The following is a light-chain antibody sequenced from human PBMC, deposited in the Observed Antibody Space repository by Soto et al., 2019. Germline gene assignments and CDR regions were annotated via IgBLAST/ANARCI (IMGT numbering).Light chain of an antibody. V-gene: IGKV3-15*01. Sequence: EIVMTQSQATLSVSPGERATLSCGASQSVSSNLAWYQQKPGQAPRLLIYGASTGATGIPARFSGSGSGTEFTLTISSLQSEDFAVYYCQQYNNWPPTFGGGTKVDIK. CDR3: QQYNNWPPT. J-gene: IGKJ4*01. CDR1: QSVSSN. CDR2: GAS.